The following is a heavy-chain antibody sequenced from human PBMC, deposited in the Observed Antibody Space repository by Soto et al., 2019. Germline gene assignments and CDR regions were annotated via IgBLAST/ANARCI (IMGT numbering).Heavy chain of an antibody. D-gene: IGHD3-16*01. Sequence: GASVKVSCKASGYTFTSYGISWVRQAPGQGLEWMGWISAYNGNTNYAQKLQGRVAVTTDTSTSTAYMELRSLRSDDTAVYYCARVQNLYVVWFDPWGQGTLVTVSS. CDR3: ARVQNLYVVWFDP. J-gene: IGHJ5*02. V-gene: IGHV1-18*01. CDR2: ISAYNGNT. CDR1: GYTFTSYG.